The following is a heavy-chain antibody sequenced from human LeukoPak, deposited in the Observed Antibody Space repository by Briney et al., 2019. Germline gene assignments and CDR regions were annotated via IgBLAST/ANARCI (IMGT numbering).Heavy chain of an antibody. CDR1: GGSISSYY. D-gene: IGHD3-22*01. Sequence: SETLSLTCTVSGGSISSYYWSWIRQPAGKGLEWIGRIYTSGSTNYNPSLKSRVTISVDTSKNQFSLKLSSVTAADTAVYYCARHADSSGYYYYFDYWGQGTLVTVSS. J-gene: IGHJ4*02. CDR2: IYTSGST. V-gene: IGHV4-4*07. CDR3: ARHADSSGYYYYFDY.